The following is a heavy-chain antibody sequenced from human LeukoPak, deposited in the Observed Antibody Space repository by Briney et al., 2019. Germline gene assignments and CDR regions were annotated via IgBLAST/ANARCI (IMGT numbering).Heavy chain of an antibody. CDR3: ARDRRYYEYFDA. J-gene: IGHJ4*02. Sequence: GGSLRLSCAASGFTFSNYWMSWVRQAPGKGLEWVANIKQDGSEKYHVDSVKGRFTISRDNAKNSLYLQMKSLRVEDTAVYFCARDRRYYEYFDAWGQGALVTVSS. V-gene: IGHV3-7*01. CDR2: IKQDGSEK. D-gene: IGHD3-10*01. CDR1: GFTFSNYW.